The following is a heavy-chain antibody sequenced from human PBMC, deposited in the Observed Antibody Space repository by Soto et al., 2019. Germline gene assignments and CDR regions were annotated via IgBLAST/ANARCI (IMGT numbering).Heavy chain of an antibody. CDR1: GFPFRNYV. CDR2: TDGSGDST. J-gene: IGHJ4*02. Sequence: LRLSCATSGFPFRNYVMSWVRQTPGKGLEWVSATDGSGDSTYYADSVKGRFTISRDNSGNTLYLQMDSLRAEDTAVYFCAKDRGWTYYFDYWGQGALVTVSS. D-gene: IGHD6-19*01. V-gene: IGHV3-23*01. CDR3: AKDRGWTYYFDY.